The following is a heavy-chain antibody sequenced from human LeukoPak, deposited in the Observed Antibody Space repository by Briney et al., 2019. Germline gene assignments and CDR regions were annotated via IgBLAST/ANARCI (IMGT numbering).Heavy chain of an antibody. J-gene: IGHJ4*02. CDR3: ARGSHYDSSGYYPATFDY. Sequence: PGGSLRLSCAASGFSFSSYWMTWVRQAPGKGLEWVANIKQDGSEKYYVDSVKGRFTISRDDAKNSLYLQMNSLRAEDTAVYYCARGSHYDSSGYYPATFDYWGQGTLVTVSS. V-gene: IGHV3-7*01. CDR2: IKQDGSEK. CDR1: GFSFSSYW. D-gene: IGHD3-22*01.